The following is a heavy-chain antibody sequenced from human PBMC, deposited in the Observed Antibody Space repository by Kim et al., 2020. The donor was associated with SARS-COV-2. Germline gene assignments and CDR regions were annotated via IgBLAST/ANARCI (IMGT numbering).Heavy chain of an antibody. V-gene: IGHV5-51*01. D-gene: IGHD3-22*01. CDR1: GYSFIKYW. CDR3: ARMAEYYYDSRGYYFVY. CDR2: IYPGDSDT. Sequence: GESLKISCKGSGYSFIKYWIGWVRQMPGKGLEWMGIIYPGDSDTRYSPSFQGQVTISADKSISTAYLQWSSLKASDTAMYFCARMAEYYYDSRGYYFVYWGQGTLVSVSS. J-gene: IGHJ4*02.